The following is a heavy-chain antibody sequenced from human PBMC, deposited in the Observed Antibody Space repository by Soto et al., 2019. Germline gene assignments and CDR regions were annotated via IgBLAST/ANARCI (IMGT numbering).Heavy chain of an antibody. CDR2: INAGNGNT. Sequence: QVQLVQSGAEEKEPGASEKVSCKASGYTFTGYAMHWVRQAPGQRLEWMGWINAGNGNTKYSQKFQGRVTITRDTSASTAYMELSSLRSEDTAVYYCARAVAVPADFDYWGQGTLVTVSS. D-gene: IGHD6-19*01. CDR3: ARAVAVPADFDY. CDR1: GYTFTGYA. J-gene: IGHJ4*02. V-gene: IGHV1-3*05.